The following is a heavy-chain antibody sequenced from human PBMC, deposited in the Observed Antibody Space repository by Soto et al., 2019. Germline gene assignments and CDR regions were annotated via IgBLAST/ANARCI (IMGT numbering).Heavy chain of an antibody. V-gene: IGHV4-59*01. Sequence: SETLSLTCTFSGGSISSYYWSWIRQPPGKGLEWIGHIYYSGSTDYNPSLKSRVTISVDTSKNQFSLKVISVTAADTAVYFCARGSGSYRAQAYWGQGTLVTVSS. J-gene: IGHJ4*02. D-gene: IGHD1-26*01. CDR2: IYYSGST. CDR1: GGSISSYY. CDR3: ARGSGSYRAQAY.